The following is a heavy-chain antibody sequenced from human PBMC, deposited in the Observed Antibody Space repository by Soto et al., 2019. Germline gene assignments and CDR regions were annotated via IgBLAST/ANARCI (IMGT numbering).Heavy chain of an antibody. CDR3: ARDKITGLFDY. Sequence: QVQLQQWGAGLLKPSETLSLTCAVYGGSFSGYYWTWIRQPPGTGMEWIGERNHSGSTNYNPSLKRRVTTSVDTSKKQFSLKLTSVTAAATAVYYCARDKITGLFDYWGQGTLVTVSS. CDR1: GGSFSGYY. CDR2: RNHSGST. V-gene: IGHV4-34*01. D-gene: IGHD2-8*02. J-gene: IGHJ4*02.